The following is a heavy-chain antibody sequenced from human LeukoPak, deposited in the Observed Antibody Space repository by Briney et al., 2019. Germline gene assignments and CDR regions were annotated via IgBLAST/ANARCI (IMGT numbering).Heavy chain of an antibody. J-gene: IGHJ6*02. CDR1: GFTFSSYS. CDR2: ISSSSSYI. V-gene: IGHV3-21*01. Sequence: PGGSLRLSCAASGFTFSSYSMTWVRQAPGKGLEWVSSISSSSSYIYYADSVKGRFTISRDNAKNSLYLQMNSLRAEDTAVYYCARGGGSDGMDVWGQGTTVTVSS. CDR3: ARGGGSDGMDV. D-gene: IGHD3-16*01.